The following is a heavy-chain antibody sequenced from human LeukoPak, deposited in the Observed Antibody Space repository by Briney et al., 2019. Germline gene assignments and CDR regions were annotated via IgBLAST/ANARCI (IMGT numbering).Heavy chain of an antibody. J-gene: IGHJ4*02. D-gene: IGHD3-3*01. CDR1: GYTFSNYD. CDR3: ARAIMLFGVIIPWYFDS. CDR2: MSPHSGET. V-gene: IGHV1-8*03. Sequence: GASVKVSCKASGYTFSNYDISWVRQATGRRLEWMGWMSPHSGETNYGKKFQGRVSITRDTSLSTAYMELSGLRSEDTAVYYCARAIMLFGVIIPWYFDSWGQGILVTVSS.